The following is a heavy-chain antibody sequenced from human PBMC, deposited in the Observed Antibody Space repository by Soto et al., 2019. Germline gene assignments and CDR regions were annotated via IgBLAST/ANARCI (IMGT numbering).Heavy chain of an antibody. D-gene: IGHD4-17*01. Sequence: GGSLRLSCAASGFTFSSYGMHWVRQAPGKGLEWVAVISYDGSNKYYADSVKGRFTISRDNSKNTLYLQMNSLRAEDTAVYYCAKDRYGDGNYYYYYGMDVWGQGTTVTVSS. CDR3: AKDRYGDGNYYYYYGMDV. J-gene: IGHJ6*02. CDR1: GFTFSSYG. V-gene: IGHV3-30*18. CDR2: ISYDGSNK.